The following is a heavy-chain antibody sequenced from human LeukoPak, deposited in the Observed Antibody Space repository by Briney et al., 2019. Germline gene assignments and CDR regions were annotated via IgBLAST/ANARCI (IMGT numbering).Heavy chain of an antibody. CDR2: ISGSGGST. CDR1: GFTFSSYA. CDR3: AREGVLWFGESTLNY. D-gene: IGHD3-10*01. Sequence: PGGSLRLSCAASGFTFSSYAMSWVRQAPGKGLEWVSAISGSGGSTYYADSVKGRFSISRDNAKNSLYLQMNSLRAEDTAVYYCAREGVLWFGESTLNYWGQGTLVTVSS. V-gene: IGHV3-23*01. J-gene: IGHJ4*02.